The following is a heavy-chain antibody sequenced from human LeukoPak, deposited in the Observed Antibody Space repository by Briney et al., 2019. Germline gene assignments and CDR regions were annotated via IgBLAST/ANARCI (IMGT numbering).Heavy chain of an antibody. CDR2: IYYSGST. V-gene: IGHV4-59*08. CDR3: ARGYCSGGSCYIFDY. J-gene: IGHJ4*02. CDR1: GGSISSYY. D-gene: IGHD2-15*01. Sequence: SETLSLTCTVSGGSISSYYWSWIRQPPGKGLEWIGYIYYSGSTNYNPSLKSRVTISVDTSKNQFSLKLSSVTAADTAVYYCARGYCSGGSCYIFDYWGQGTLVTVSS.